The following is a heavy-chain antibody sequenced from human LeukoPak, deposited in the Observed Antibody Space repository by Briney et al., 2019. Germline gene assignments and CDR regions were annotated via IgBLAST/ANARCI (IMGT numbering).Heavy chain of an antibody. J-gene: IGHJ4*02. CDR3: ARAKQVVAALGADY. CDR2: IYYSGST. D-gene: IGHD2-15*01. V-gene: IGHV4-28*03. CDR1: GYSISSSNW. Sequence: PSETLSLTCAVSGYSISSSNWWGWIRQPPGKGLEWIGYIYYSGSTYYNPSLKSRVTISVDRSKNQFSLKLSSVTAADTAVYYCARAKQVVAALGADYWGQGTLVTVSS.